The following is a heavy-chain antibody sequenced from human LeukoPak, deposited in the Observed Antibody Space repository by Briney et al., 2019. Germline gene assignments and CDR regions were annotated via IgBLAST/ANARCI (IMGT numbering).Heavy chain of an antibody. D-gene: IGHD2-15*01. CDR3: AREYIVAVVNGGVNSFYYYMDV. V-gene: IGHV3-30*02. CDR2: IAHHGNNK. J-gene: IGHJ6*03. CDR1: GFTFSSSA. Sequence: PGGSLRLSCGASGFTFSSSAMHWVRQGPGKGLEWVAYIAHHGNNKYYADSVTGRFTISRDNAKNYVYLQMNSLRAEDTALYYCAREYIVAVVNGGVNSFYYYMDVWGKGTTVTVSS.